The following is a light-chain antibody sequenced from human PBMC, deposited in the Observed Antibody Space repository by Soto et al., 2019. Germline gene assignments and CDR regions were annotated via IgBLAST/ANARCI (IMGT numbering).Light chain of an antibody. V-gene: IGKV3-20*01. CDR1: QSVGSSY. Sequence: EIVLTQSPGTLSLSPGERATLSCRASQSVGSSYLAWYQQKPDQAPRLLIYGASSRATGIPDKFSGSGSGTDFTLTISRLEPEDFAVYYCQQYGSSPPYTFGQGTKLEIK. CDR2: GAS. CDR3: QQYGSSPPYT. J-gene: IGKJ2*01.